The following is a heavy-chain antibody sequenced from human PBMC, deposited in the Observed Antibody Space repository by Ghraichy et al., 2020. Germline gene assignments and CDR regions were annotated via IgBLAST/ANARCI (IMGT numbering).Heavy chain of an antibody. Sequence: GGSLRLSCVGSGFTFSTYSMNWVRQSPGKGLEWVSYITSNSRTKSYGDSVKGRFTISRDNAQNSLFLQMKSLRDDDTAVYYCARASTVVRFFYFAGMDVWGQGTTVTVS. CDR3: ARASTVVRFFYFAGMDV. J-gene: IGHJ6*02. CDR1: GFTFSTYS. V-gene: IGHV3-48*02. D-gene: IGHD4-23*01. CDR2: ITSNSRTK.